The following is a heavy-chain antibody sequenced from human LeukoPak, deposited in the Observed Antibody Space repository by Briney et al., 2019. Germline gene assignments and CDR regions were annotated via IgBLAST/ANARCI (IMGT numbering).Heavy chain of an antibody. CDR3: ARRVYCTGGACRNWYFDL. D-gene: IGHD2-8*02. CDR2: IYFDGRT. J-gene: IGHJ2*01. V-gene: IGHV4-34*01. Sequence: PSETLSLTCAVYGGSFSGYYWSWIRQPPGKGLEWIGSIYFDGRTYYNPSLQSRLTFSVDTSKNQFSLRLNSVTAADTAVYYCARRVYCTGGACRNWYFDLWGRGTLVTVSS. CDR1: GGSFSGYY.